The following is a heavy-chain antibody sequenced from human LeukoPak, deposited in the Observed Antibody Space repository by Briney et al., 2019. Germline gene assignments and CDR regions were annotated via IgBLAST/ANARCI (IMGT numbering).Heavy chain of an antibody. Sequence: GALRLSCTASGFTLSSYSMNWVRQAPGEGVGGVSYISSGSSTIYYVDSVKGRFTISRDNAKNSLYLQMNSLRAEDTAVYYCARIIVGATGSDYWGQGTLVTVSS. CDR3: ARIIVGATGSDY. CDR1: GFTLSSYS. V-gene: IGHV3-48*01. D-gene: IGHD1-26*01. CDR2: ISSGSSTI. J-gene: IGHJ4*02.